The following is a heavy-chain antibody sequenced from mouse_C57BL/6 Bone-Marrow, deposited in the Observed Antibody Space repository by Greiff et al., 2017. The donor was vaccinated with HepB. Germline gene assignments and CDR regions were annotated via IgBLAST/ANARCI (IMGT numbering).Heavy chain of an antibody. V-gene: IGHV14-4*01. CDR1: GFNIKDDY. J-gene: IGHJ3*01. Sequence: VQLQQSGAELVRPGASVKLSCTASGFNIKDDYMHWVKQRPEQGLEWIGWIDPENGDTEYASKFQGKATITADTSSNTAYLQRSSLTSEDTAVYYCTTEDGDAYWGQGTLVTVSA. D-gene: IGHD2-3*01. CDR3: TTEDGDAY. CDR2: IDPENGDT.